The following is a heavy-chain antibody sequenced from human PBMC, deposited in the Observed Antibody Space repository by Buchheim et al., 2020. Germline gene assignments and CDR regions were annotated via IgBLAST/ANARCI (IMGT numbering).Heavy chain of an antibody. J-gene: IGHJ6*02. Sequence: EVQLLESGGGLVQPGGSLRLSCAASGFTFSSYAMSWVRQAPGKGLEWVANIKQDGSEKYYVDSVKGRFTISRDNAKNSLYVQMNSLRAEDTAVYYCARDQGTEGYCSGDSCYYYYGLDVWGQGTT. D-gene: IGHD2-15*01. CDR1: GFTFSSYA. V-gene: IGHV3-7*01. CDR3: ARDQGTEGYCSGDSCYYYYGLDV. CDR2: IKQDGSEK.